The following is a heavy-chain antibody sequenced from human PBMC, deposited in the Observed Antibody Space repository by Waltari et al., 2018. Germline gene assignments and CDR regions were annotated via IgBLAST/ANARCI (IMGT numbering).Heavy chain of an antibody. Sequence: QVQLVESGGGVVQPGRSLRLSCAASGFTFSSYGMPWVRQAPGKGLEWVAVIWYDGSNKYYADSVKGRFTISRDNSKNTLYLQMNSLRAEDTAVYYCARVVYYYGMDVWGQGTTVTVSS. J-gene: IGHJ6*02. CDR3: ARVVYYYGMDV. CDR2: IWYDGSNK. CDR1: GFTFSSYG. V-gene: IGHV3-33*01.